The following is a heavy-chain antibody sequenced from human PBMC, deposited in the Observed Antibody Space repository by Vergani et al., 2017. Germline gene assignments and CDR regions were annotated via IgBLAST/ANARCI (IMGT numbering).Heavy chain of an antibody. V-gene: IGHV4-34*01. Sequence: QVQLQQWGAGLLKPSETLSLTCAVYGGSFSGYYWSWIRQPQGKGLEWIGEINHSGSTNYNPSLKSRVTISVDTSKNQFSLKLSSVTAADTAVYYCAREKNYGSGSLDYWGQGTLVTVSS. J-gene: IGHJ4*02. CDR1: GGSFSGYY. CDR2: INHSGST. CDR3: AREKNYGSGSLDY. D-gene: IGHD3-10*01.